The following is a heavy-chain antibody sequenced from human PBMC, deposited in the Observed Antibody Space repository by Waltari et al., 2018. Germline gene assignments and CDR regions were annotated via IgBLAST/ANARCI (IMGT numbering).Heavy chain of an antibody. V-gene: IGHV3-21*01. J-gene: IGHJ4*02. CDR3: ARGRIYHDSSASGYYFDY. Sequence: EVQLVDSGGGLVKPGGSLRLSCAASGFTFSTYSMNWVRQVPGNGLEWVSSISSSSSSIYYSDSVKGRFTISRDNAKNSLDLQMNSLRVEDTAVYYCARGRIYHDSSASGYYFDYWGQGTLVAVSS. CDR1: GFTFSTYS. CDR2: ISSSSSSI. D-gene: IGHD3-22*01.